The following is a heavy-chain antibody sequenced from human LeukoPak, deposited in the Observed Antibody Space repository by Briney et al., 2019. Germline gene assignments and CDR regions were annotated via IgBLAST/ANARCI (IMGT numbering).Heavy chain of an antibody. CDR1: GYTFTSYG. D-gene: IGHD2-2*01. V-gene: IGHV1-18*01. Sequence: ASVKVSCKASGYTFTSYGISWVRQAPGQGLEWMGWISAYNGNTNYAQKLQGRVTMTTDTSTRTAYMELRSLRSDDKAVYYCAKVGVPAVMELGTRGVATTIELDYWGQGTLVTVSS. J-gene: IGHJ4*02. CDR3: AKVGVPAVMELGTRGVATTIELDY. CDR2: ISAYNGNT.